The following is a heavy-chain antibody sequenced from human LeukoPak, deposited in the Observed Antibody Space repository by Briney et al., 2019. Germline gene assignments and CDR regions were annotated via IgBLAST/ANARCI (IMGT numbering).Heavy chain of an antibody. CDR3: ARLYCSGGSCQIARYYYYYYMDV. J-gene: IGHJ6*03. CDR2: INHSGST. CDR1: GGSFSGYY. V-gene: IGHV4-34*01. Sequence: SETLSLTCAVYGGSFSGYYWSWIRQPPGKGLEWIGEINHSGSTNYNPSLKSRVTISVDTSKNQFSLKLSSVTAADTAVYYCARLYCSGGSCQIARYYYYYYMDVWGKGTTVTVSS. D-gene: IGHD2-15*01.